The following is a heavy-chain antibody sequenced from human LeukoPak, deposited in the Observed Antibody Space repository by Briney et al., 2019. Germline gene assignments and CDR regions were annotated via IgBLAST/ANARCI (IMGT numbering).Heavy chain of an antibody. Sequence: SETLSLTCTVSGCSISSGGYYWIWIRQHPGNGLEWMGYIYYSGSTYYSPSLKCRVIISVDTSNNQFFLKRSSGAAADAAVYYCARYGGDSRGNWFDPWGQGTLVTVSS. V-gene: IGHV4-31*03. CDR3: ARYGGDSRGNWFDP. CDR2: IYYSGST. CDR1: GCSISSGGYY. J-gene: IGHJ5*02. D-gene: IGHD4-23*01.